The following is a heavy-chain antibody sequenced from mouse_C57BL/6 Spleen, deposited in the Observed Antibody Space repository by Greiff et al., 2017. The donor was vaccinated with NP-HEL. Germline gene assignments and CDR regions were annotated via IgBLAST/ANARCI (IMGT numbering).Heavy chain of an antibody. V-gene: IGHV1-85*01. Sequence: QVQLKESGPELVKPGASVKLSCKASGYTFTSYEINWVKQRPGQGLEWIGWINPRDGSTKYNEKFKGKGTMTVDTSSSSAYMELHSLTFEDAAVYFCARGITPLVATEFDYWGKGTTLTVSS. J-gene: IGHJ2*01. CDR1: GYTFTSYE. D-gene: IGHD1-1*01. CDR3: ARGITPLVATEFDY. CDR2: INPRDGST.